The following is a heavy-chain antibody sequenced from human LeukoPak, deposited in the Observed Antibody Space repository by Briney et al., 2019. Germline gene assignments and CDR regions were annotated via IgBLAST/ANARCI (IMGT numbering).Heavy chain of an antibody. CDR3: ARAYIAAAGTKSDY. D-gene: IGHD6-13*01. CDR2: ISAYNGNT. CDR1: GYTFTSYG. Sequence: ASVKVSCKASGYTFTSYGISWVRQAPGQGLEWMGWISAYNGNTNYAQKLQGRVTMTTDTSTSTAYMELRSLRSDDTVVYYCARAYIAAAGTKSDYWGQGTLVTVSS. J-gene: IGHJ4*02. V-gene: IGHV1-18*01.